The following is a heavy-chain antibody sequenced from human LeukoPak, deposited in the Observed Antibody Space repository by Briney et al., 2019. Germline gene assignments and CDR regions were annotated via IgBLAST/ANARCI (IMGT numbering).Heavy chain of an antibody. Sequence: SETLSLTCAVSGYSISAYSISAGSYWGWIRQPPGKGLEWIASIHHSGSTYYNPSFKSRVTISLDTSKNQLSLRLSSVTAADTAVYYCARDGPGPREGRFNYWGQGTLVTVSS. CDR2: IHHSGST. V-gene: IGHV4-38-2*02. CDR3: ARDGPGPREGRFNY. J-gene: IGHJ4*02. CDR1: GYSISAYSISAGSY.